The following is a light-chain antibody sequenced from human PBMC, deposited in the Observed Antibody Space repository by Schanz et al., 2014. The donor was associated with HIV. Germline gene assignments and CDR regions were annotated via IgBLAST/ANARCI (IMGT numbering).Light chain of an antibody. CDR2: ATS. Sequence: EIVLTQSPGSLSLSPGGRATLSCGASQSLSSAYLAWYQQKRAQPPRLVIYATSTRAAGIPDRFSGTGSGTDFTLTISRLEPEDFAVYYCQQYGSSPWTFGQGTKVEIK. CDR3: QQYGSSPWT. J-gene: IGKJ1*01. V-gene: IGKV3-20*01. CDR1: QSLSSAY.